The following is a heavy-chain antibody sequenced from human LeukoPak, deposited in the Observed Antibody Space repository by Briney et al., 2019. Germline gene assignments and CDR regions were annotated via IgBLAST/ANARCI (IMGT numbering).Heavy chain of an antibody. V-gene: IGHV3-13*01. J-gene: IGHJ4*02. CDR3: ARDVGGEFDY. CDR1: GFTFSSYD. D-gene: IGHD3-16*01. Sequence: GGSLRLSCAASGFTFSSYDMHWVRQATGKGLEWVSAIGTAGDTYYPGTVKGRFTISRENAKDSLYLQMNSLRAEDTAVYYCARDVGGEFDYWGQGTLVTVSS. CDR2: IGTAGDT.